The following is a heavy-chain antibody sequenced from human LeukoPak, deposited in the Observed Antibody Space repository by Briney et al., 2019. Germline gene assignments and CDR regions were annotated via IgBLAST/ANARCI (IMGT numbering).Heavy chain of an antibody. D-gene: IGHD3/OR15-3a*01. CDR2: ISSSSSYI. Sequence: GGSLRLSCAASGFTVSSYSMNWVRQAPGKGLEWVSSISSSSSYIYYADSVKGRFTISRDNAKNSLYLQMNSLRAEDTAVYYCARVGTGNDAFDIWGQGTMVTVSS. CDR3: ARVGTGNDAFDI. V-gene: IGHV3-21*01. CDR1: GFTVSSYS. J-gene: IGHJ3*02.